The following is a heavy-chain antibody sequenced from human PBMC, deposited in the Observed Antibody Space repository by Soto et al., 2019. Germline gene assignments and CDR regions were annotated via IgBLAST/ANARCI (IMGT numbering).Heavy chain of an antibody. J-gene: IGHJ4*02. Sequence: PSETLSLTCTVSGGSISDDTYYWGWIRQPPGKGLEWIGSIYYSGTSSYNPSLESRVTISVDTSKNQFSLKLSSVTAADTAVYYCARSQTTVTSYDYWGQGTLVTVSS. CDR1: GGSISDDTYY. V-gene: IGHV4-39*01. CDR3: ARSQTTVTSYDY. D-gene: IGHD4-17*01. CDR2: IYYSGTS.